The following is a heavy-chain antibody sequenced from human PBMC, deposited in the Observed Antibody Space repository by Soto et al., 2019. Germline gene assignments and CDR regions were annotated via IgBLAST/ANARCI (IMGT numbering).Heavy chain of an antibody. CDR2: ISYDGSNK. CDR1: GFTFSSYG. V-gene: IGHV3-30*03. J-gene: IGHJ3*02. CDR3: ARDDAFANDNGFDI. Sequence: VGSLRLSCAASGFTFSSYGMHWVRQAPGKGLEWVAVISYDGSNKYYADSVKGRFTISRDNSKNTLYLQMNSLGAGDTAVYYCARDDAFANDNGFDIWGQGTMVTVSS. D-gene: IGHD1-1*01.